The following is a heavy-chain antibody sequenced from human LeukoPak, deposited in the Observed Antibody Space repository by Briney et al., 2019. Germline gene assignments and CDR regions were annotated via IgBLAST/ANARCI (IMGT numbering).Heavy chain of an antibody. D-gene: IGHD6-13*01. CDR1: GFSLSTSGMC. J-gene: IGHJ4*02. CDR3: ARIRYSSSWYFFDY. V-gene: IGHV2-70*11. CDR2: IDWDDDK. Sequence: ESGPTLVKPTQTLTLTCTFSGFSLSTSGMCVSWIRQPPGKALEWLARIDWDDDKYYSTSLKTRLTISKDTSKNQVVLTMTNMDPVDTATYYCARIRYSSSWYFFDYWGQGTWSPSPQ.